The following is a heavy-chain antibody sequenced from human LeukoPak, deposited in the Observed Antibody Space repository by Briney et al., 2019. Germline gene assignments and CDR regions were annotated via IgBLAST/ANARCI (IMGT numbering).Heavy chain of an antibody. CDR3: ARGRSYGSGSYYRLAEYFQH. Sequence: PSKTLSLTCAVYGGSFSGYYWSWIRQPPGKGLEWIGEINHSGSTNYNPSLKSRVTISVDTSKNQFSLKLSSVTAADTAVYYCARGRSYGSGSYYRLAEYFQHWGQGTLVTVSS. J-gene: IGHJ1*01. CDR1: GGSFSGYY. CDR2: INHSGST. V-gene: IGHV4-34*01. D-gene: IGHD3-10*01.